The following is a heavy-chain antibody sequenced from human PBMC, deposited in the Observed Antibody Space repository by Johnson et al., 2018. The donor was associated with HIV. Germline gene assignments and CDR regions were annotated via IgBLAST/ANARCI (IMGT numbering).Heavy chain of an antibody. CDR2: ISYDGSKK. Sequence: QEKLVESGGGVVQPGRSLRLACAASAFTFSNYAMHWVRQAPGKGLEWVAVISYDGSKKYYADSVKGRFTISRDNSKNTLYLQMNSLRAEDTAVYYCAKDRGLSAFDIWGQGTMVTVSS. D-gene: IGHD3-10*01. CDR1: AFTFSNYA. V-gene: IGHV3-30-3*01. CDR3: AKDRGLSAFDI. J-gene: IGHJ3*02.